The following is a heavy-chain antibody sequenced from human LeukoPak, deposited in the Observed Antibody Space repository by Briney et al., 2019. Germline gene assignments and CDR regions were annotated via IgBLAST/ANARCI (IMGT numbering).Heavy chain of an antibody. D-gene: IGHD3-22*01. Sequence: PGGSLRLSCAASGFTVSSYSMNWVRQAPGKGLEWVSSISSSSSYIYYADSAKGRFTISRDNAKNSLYLQMNSLRAEDTAVYYCARDSGYYYDSSGYQDWGQGTLVTVSS. J-gene: IGHJ4*02. V-gene: IGHV3-21*01. CDR2: ISSSSSYI. CDR1: GFTVSSYS. CDR3: ARDSGYYYDSSGYQD.